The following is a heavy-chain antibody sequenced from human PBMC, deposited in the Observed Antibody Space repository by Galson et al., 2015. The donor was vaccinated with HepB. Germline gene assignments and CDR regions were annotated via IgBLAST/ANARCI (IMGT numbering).Heavy chain of an antibody. Sequence: QSGAEVKKPGESLKISCEGSGHNFASYWIAWVRQMPGKGLEWMGIIYPGDHDIRYSPSLQGLVTFSVDKSINTAYLEWGSLNVSDTAIYYCAKFRTVRAAANGLDVWGQGTTVIVSS. CDR2: IYPGDHDI. D-gene: IGHD6-25*01. J-gene: IGHJ6*02. CDR3: AKFRTVRAAANGLDV. CDR1: GHNFASYW. V-gene: IGHV5-51*01.